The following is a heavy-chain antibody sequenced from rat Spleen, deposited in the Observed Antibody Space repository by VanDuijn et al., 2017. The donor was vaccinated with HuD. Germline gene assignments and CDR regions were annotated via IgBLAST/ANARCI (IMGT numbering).Heavy chain of an antibody. CDR3: TTYGGLQNWFAH. CDR1: GFTFSNFY. V-gene: IGHV5-27*01. J-gene: IGHJ3*01. Sequence: EVQLVESGGGLVQPGRSLKLSCAASGFTFSNFYMAWVRQAPKKGLEWVATISSSGSRTFYPDSVKGRFTISRDNAKSTLYLQMDSLRSEDTATYYCTTYGGLQNWFAHWGQGTLVTVSS. CDR2: ISSSGSRT. D-gene: IGHD3-2*01.